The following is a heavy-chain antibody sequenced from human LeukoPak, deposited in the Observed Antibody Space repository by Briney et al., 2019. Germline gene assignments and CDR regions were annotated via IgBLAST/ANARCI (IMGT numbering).Heavy chain of an antibody. Sequence: GGSLRLSCAASGFTFSSYWMHWVRQAPGKGLMWVSRINGDDTVTTYADSVKGRFTISRDNAKNTLYLQMNSLRAEDTAGYYCARDLGSGGSCYRNWGQGTLVTVSS. CDR1: GFTFSSYW. D-gene: IGHD2-15*01. V-gene: IGHV3-74*01. CDR2: INGDDTVT. CDR3: ARDLGSGGSCYRN. J-gene: IGHJ4*02.